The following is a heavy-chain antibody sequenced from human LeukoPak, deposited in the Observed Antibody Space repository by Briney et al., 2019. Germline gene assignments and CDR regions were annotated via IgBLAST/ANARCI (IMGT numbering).Heavy chain of an antibody. Sequence: PGGSLRLSCAASGFTFSSYAMGWVRQAPGKGLEWVSSISGSGGSTFYADSVKGRFTISRDNSKNTLHLQMNSLRAEDTAVYYCAKEGVLRFLQWLSNPQFDYWGQGTLVTVSS. CDR3: AKEGVLRFLQWLSNPQFDY. CDR1: GFTFSSYA. J-gene: IGHJ4*02. CDR2: ISGSGGST. V-gene: IGHV3-23*01. D-gene: IGHD3-3*01.